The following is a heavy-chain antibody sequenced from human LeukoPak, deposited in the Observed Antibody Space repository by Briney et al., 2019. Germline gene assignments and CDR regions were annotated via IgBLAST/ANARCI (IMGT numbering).Heavy chain of an antibody. D-gene: IGHD5-24*01. V-gene: IGHV3-74*01. J-gene: IGHJ4*02. Sequence: PGGSLRLSCADSGFSFSDYAMHWVRQAPGKGLVWVSRINSDGSSTSYADSVKGRFTISRDNAKNTLYLQMNSLRAEDTAVYYCARGTGGKRWLQGPQLIDYWGQGTLVTVSS. CDR2: INSDGSST. CDR3: ARGTGGKRWLQGPQLIDY. CDR1: GFSFSDYA.